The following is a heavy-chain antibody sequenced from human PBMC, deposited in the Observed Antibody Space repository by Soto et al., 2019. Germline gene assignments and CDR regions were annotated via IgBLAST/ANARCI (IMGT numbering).Heavy chain of an antibody. Sequence: SETLSLTCTVSCGSISSYYWSWIRQPPGKGLEWIGYIYYSGSTNYNPSLKSRVTISVDTSKNQFSLKLSSVTAADTAVYYCARGGLLKRITIFGGFDPWGQGTLVTVSS. CDR2: IYYSGST. CDR1: CGSISSYY. CDR3: ARGGLLKRITIFGGFDP. J-gene: IGHJ5*02. V-gene: IGHV4-59*01. D-gene: IGHD3-3*01.